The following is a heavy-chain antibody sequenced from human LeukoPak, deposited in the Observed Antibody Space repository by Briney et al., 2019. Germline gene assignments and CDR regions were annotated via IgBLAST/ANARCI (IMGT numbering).Heavy chain of an antibody. CDR3: ARHSPRNWARDY. Sequence: PSQTLSLTCAVYGGSFSGYYWSWIRQPPGKGLEWIGEINHSGSTNYNPSLKSRVTISVDTSKNQFSLKLSSVTAADTAVYYRARHSPRNWARDYWGQGTLVTVSS. V-gene: IGHV4-34*01. D-gene: IGHD7-27*01. CDR1: GGSFSGYY. CDR2: INHSGST. J-gene: IGHJ4*02.